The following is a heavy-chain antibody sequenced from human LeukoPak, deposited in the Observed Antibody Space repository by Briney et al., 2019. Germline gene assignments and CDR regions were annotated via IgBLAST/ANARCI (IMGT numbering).Heavy chain of an antibody. Sequence: GGSLRLSCAASGFTFSSYGMSWVRQAPGKGLEWVSAISGSGGSTYYADSVKGRFTISRDNSKNTLYLQMNSLRAEDTAVYYCAKAALPMVRGVQEYGFFDYWGQGTLVTVSS. CDR1: GFTFSSYG. J-gene: IGHJ4*02. V-gene: IGHV3-23*01. CDR3: AKAALPMVRGVQEYGFFDY. D-gene: IGHD3-10*01. CDR2: ISGSGGST.